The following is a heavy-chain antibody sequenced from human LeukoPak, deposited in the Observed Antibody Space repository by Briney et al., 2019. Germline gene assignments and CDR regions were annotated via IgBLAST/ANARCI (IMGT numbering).Heavy chain of an antibody. D-gene: IGHD3-9*01. J-gene: IGHJ6*02. Sequence: GGSLRLSCAASGFTFSSYAMHWVRQAPGKGLEWVAVISYDGSNKYYADSVKGRFTISRDNSKNTLYLQMNSLRAEDTAVYYCARVATLPYYDILTGPPDYYYGMDVWGQGTTVTVSS. CDR1: GFTFSSYA. CDR3: ARVATLPYYDILTGPPDYYYGMDV. CDR2: ISYDGSNK. V-gene: IGHV3-30-3*01.